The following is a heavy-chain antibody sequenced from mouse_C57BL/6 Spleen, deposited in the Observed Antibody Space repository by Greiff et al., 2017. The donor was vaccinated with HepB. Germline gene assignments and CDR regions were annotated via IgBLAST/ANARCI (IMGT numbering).Heavy chain of an antibody. CDR1: GYSITSGYY. V-gene: IGHV3-6*01. Sequence: DVKLQESGPGLVKPSQSLSLTCSVTGYSITSGYYWNWIRQFPGNKLEWMGYISYDGSNNYNPSLKNRISITRDTSKNQFFLKLNSVTTEDTATYYCAREGSDYYFDYWGQGTTLTVSS. CDR2: ISYDGSN. J-gene: IGHJ2*01. CDR3: AREGSDYYFDY.